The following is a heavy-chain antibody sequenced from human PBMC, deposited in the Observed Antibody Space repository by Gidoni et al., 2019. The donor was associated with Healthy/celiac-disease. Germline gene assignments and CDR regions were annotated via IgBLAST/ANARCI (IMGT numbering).Heavy chain of an antibody. CDR1: GFTFRSYG. CDR2: IRYDGSNK. D-gene: IGHD5-18*01. Sequence: QVQLVESGGGVVQPGGSLRLSCAASGFTFRSYGLHWVRQAPGKGLEWVAFIRYDGSNKYYADSVKGRFTISRDNSKNTLYLQMNSLRAEDTAVYYCAKDHSGYSYGYYYYYGMDVWGQGTTVTVSS. CDR3: AKDHSGYSYGYYYYYGMDV. V-gene: IGHV3-30*02. J-gene: IGHJ6*02.